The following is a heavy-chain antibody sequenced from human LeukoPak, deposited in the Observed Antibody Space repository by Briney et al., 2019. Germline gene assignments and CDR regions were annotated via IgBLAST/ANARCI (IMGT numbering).Heavy chain of an antibody. CDR2: INPNSGGT. Sequence: ASVKVSCKISGYTLTEFSMHWVRQAPGQGLEWMGWINPNSGGTNYAQKFQGRVTMTRDTSISTAYMELSRLRSDDTAVYYCARVRKQWLVPAFDIWGQGTMVTVSS. CDR3: ARVRKQWLVPAFDI. D-gene: IGHD6-19*01. J-gene: IGHJ3*02. CDR1: GYTLTEFS. V-gene: IGHV1-2*02.